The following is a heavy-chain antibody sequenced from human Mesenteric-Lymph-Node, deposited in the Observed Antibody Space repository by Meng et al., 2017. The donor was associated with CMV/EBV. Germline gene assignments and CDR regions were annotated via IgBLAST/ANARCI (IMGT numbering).Heavy chain of an antibody. D-gene: IGHD6-6*01. Sequence: SETLSLTCTVSGGSISSYYWSWIRQPPGRGLEWIGYIYYSGSTNYNPSLKSRVTISVDTSKNQFSLKLSSVTAADTAVYYCASYYSSSSYYYYGMDVWDQGTTVTVSS. CDR2: IYYSGST. CDR1: GGSISSYY. CDR3: ASYYSSSSYYYYGMDV. V-gene: IGHV4-59*01. J-gene: IGHJ6*02.